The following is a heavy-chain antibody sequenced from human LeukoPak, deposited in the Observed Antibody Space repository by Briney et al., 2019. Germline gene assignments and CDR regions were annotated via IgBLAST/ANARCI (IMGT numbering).Heavy chain of an antibody. J-gene: IGHJ3*02. CDR2: IYYSGST. D-gene: IGHD3-10*01. CDR3: ARSPSITMVRGVPMGDDAFDI. V-gene: IGHV4-39*07. CDR1: GGSISSSSYY. Sequence: SETLSLTCTVSGGSISSSSYYWGWLRQPPGKGLEWIGSIYYSGSTYYNPSLKSRVTISVDTSKNQFSLKLSSVTAADTAVYYCARSPSITMVRGVPMGDDAFDIWGQGTMVTVSS.